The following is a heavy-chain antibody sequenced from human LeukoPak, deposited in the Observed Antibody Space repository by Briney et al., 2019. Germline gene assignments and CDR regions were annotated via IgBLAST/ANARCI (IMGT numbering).Heavy chain of an antibody. J-gene: IGHJ3*02. CDR3: ARLTDIVVVTATDAFDI. CDR2: IIPIFGTA. D-gene: IGHD2-21*02. Sequence: VASVKVSCKASGGTFSSYAISWVRQAPGQGLEWMGGIIPIFGTANYAQKFQGRVTITADESTSTAYMELSSLRSEDTAVYYCARLTDIVVVTATDAFDIWGQGTMVTVSS. V-gene: IGHV1-69*13. CDR1: GGTFSSYA.